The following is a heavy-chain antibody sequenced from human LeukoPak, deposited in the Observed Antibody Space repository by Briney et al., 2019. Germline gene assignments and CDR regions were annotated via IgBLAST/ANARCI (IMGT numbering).Heavy chain of an antibody. V-gene: IGHV3-30*04. D-gene: IGHD3-22*01. CDR1: GFTFSSYA. J-gene: IGHJ4*02. CDR2: ISYDGSNK. Sequence: QPGGSLRLSCAASGFTFSSYAMHWVRQAPGKGLEWVAVISYDGSNKYYADSVKGRFTISRDNSKNTLYLQMNSLRAEDTAVYYCAKGAWGGMIDGYWGQGTLVTVSS. CDR3: AKGAWGGMIDGY.